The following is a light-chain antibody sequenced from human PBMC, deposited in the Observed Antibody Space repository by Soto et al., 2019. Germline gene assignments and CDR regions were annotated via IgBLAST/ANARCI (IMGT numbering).Light chain of an antibody. J-gene: IGLJ1*01. Sequence: SYELTQPPSVSVAPGQTARITCGGNNIESKSVHWYQQRPGQAPVLVLYDDGNRPSGIPERLSGSNSGSTATLTISSVEASEEADYFCQVWDISSDQYLFGPGTKVTV. CDR1: NIESKS. CDR3: QVWDISSDQYL. CDR2: DDG. V-gene: IGLV3-21*02.